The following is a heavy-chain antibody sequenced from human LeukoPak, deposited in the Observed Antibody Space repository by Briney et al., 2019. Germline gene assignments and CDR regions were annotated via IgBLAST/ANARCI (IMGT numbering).Heavy chain of an antibody. J-gene: IGHJ4*02. Sequence: GGSLRLSCAASGFTFDDYGMTWVRQAPGKGLEWVSGIAWNGGTTAYGDSVKGRFSISRDNAKNSLYLQMNSLRAEDTAVYYCARDGSYFGQYYFDYWGQGTLVTVSS. CDR2: IAWNGGTT. V-gene: IGHV3-20*04. D-gene: IGHD1-26*01. CDR1: GFTFDDYG. CDR3: ARDGSYFGQYYFDY.